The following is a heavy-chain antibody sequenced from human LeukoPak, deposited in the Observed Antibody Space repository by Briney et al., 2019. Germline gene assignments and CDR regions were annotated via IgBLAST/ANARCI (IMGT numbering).Heavy chain of an antibody. CDR3: ARLVAYCSSTSCYGGFIDY. CDR2: IYYSGST. V-gene: IGHV4-39*01. D-gene: IGHD2-2*01. Sequence: PSETLSLTCTVSGGSIISSSHYWGWIRQPPGKGLECIGSIYYSGSTYYNPSLKSRVTISVDKSKNQFSLKLSSVTAADTAVYYCARLVAYCSSTSCYGGFIDYWGQGTLVTVSS. J-gene: IGHJ4*02. CDR1: GGSIISSSHY.